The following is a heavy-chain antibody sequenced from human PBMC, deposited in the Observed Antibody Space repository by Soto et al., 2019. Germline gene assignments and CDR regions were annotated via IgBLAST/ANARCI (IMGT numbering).Heavy chain of an antibody. D-gene: IGHD3-3*01. J-gene: IGHJ4*02. CDR2: ISGSGGST. Sequence: PGGSLRLSCAASGFTFSSYAMSWVRQAPGKGLEWVSAISGSGGSTYYADSVKGRFTISRDNSKNTLYLQMNSLRAEDTAVYYCAKDSLYCDFWSGYYTGPPRGIDYWGQGTLVTVSS. CDR3: AKDSLYCDFWSGYYTGPPRGIDY. V-gene: IGHV3-23*01. CDR1: GFTFSSYA.